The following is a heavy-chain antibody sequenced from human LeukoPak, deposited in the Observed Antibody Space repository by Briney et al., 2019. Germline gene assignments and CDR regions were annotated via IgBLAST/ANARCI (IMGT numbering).Heavy chain of an antibody. Sequence: GGSLRLSCAASGFTFSSYAMHWVRQAPGKGLEWVAVISYDGSNKYYADSVKGRFTISRDNSKNTLYLQMDSLRAEDTAVYYCARGRRITSIAALYYYYYYMDVWGKGTTVTVSS. V-gene: IGHV3-30-3*01. CDR1: GFTFSSYA. CDR2: ISYDGSNK. J-gene: IGHJ6*03. D-gene: IGHD6-6*01. CDR3: ARGRRITSIAALYYYYYYMDV.